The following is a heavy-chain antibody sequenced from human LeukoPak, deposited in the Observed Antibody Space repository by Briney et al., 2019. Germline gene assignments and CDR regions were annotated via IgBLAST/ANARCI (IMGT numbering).Heavy chain of an antibody. Sequence: SGGSLRLSCAASGCTFRAYEMNWVRQAPGKGLEWVSYISSSGSTVYYTDSVKGRFTISRDNAKNSLYLQMNSLRAEDTAIYYCAREVYYDSSGGGIWGQGTMVTVSS. CDR3: AREVYYDSSGGGI. V-gene: IGHV3-48*03. J-gene: IGHJ3*02. CDR1: GCTFRAYE. CDR2: ISSSGSTV. D-gene: IGHD3-22*01.